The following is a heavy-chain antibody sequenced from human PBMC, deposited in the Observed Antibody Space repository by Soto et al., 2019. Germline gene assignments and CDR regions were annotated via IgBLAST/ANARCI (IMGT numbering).Heavy chain of an antibody. J-gene: IGHJ6*02. CDR3: ATCCNGGSCYYPYGMDV. D-gene: IGHD2-15*01. CDR1: GYTLTELS. V-gene: IGHV1-24*01. Sequence: ASVKVSCKVSGYTLTELSMHWVRQAPGKGLEWMGGFDPEDGETIYAQKFQGRVTMTEDTSTDTAYMELSSVRSEDTAFYYCATCCNGGSCYYPYGMDVWGQGTTVTVSS. CDR2: FDPEDGET.